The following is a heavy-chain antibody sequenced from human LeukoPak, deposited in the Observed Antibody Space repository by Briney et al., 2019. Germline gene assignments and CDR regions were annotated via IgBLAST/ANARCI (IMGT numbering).Heavy chain of an antibody. D-gene: IGHD3-22*01. CDR2: ISGSGGST. CDR1: GFTFSSYA. V-gene: IGHV3-23*01. CDR3: AKDLGYYDSSGYYPHDY. J-gene: IGHJ4*02. Sequence: GGSLRLSCAASGFTFSSYAMSWVRQAPGKGLEWVSAISGSGGSTYYADSVKGRFTTSRDNSKNTPYLQMNSLRAEDTAVYYCAKDLGYYDSSGYYPHDYWGQGTLVTVSS.